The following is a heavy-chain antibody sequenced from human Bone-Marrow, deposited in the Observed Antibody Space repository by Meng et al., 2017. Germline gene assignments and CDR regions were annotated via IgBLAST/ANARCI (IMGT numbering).Heavy chain of an antibody. J-gene: IGHJ5*02. CDR3: ARDSWFNP. Sequence: VQLVESGGGVVQPGRSLRLSCAASGFTFSSYGMHWVRQAPGKGLEWVAVISYDGSNKYYADSVKGRFTISRDNSKNTLYLQMNSLRAEDTAVYYCARDSWFNPWGQGTLVTVSS. V-gene: IGHV3-30*19. CDR2: ISYDGSNK. CDR1: GFTFSSYG.